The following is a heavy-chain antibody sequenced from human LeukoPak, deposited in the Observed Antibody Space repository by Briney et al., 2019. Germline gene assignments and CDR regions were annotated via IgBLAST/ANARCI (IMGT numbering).Heavy chain of an antibody. J-gene: IGHJ4*02. Sequence: SETLSLTCTVSGGSISSYYWSWIRQPPGKGLEWIGYIYYSGSTNYNPSLKSRVTISVDTSKTQFSLKMNSVTAADTAVYYCARGGTTIDNYSDYWGQGTLVTVSS. CDR3: ARGGTTIDNYSDY. CDR1: GGSISSYY. CDR2: IYYSGST. V-gene: IGHV4-59*12. D-gene: IGHD1-7*01.